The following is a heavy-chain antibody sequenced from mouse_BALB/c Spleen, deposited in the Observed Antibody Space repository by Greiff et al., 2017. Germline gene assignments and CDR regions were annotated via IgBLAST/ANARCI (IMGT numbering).Heavy chain of an antibody. D-gene: IGHD1-1*01. Sequence: VQLVESGPGLVAPSQSLSITCTVSGFSLTGYGVNWVRQPPGKGLEWLGMIWGDGSTDYNSALKSRLSISKDNSKSQVFLKMNSLQTDDTARYYCARVYYYGSSPHWYFDVWGAGTTVTVSS. J-gene: IGHJ1*01. CDR1: GFSLTGYG. CDR2: IWGDGST. V-gene: IGHV2-6-7*01. CDR3: ARVYYYGSSPHWYFDV.